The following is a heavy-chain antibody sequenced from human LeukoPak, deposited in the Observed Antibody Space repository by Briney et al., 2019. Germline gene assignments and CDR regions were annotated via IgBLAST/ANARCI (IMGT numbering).Heavy chain of an antibody. CDR1: GFTVSSNY. Sequence: GSLRLSCAASGFTVSSNYMSWVRQAPGKGLEWVSSISSSSSYIYYADSVKGRFTISRDNAKNSLYLQMNSLRAEDTAVYYCARDTKRSSTPFDPWGQGTLVTVSS. J-gene: IGHJ5*02. CDR2: ISSSSSYI. CDR3: ARDTKRSSTPFDP. V-gene: IGHV3-21*01. D-gene: IGHD2-2*01.